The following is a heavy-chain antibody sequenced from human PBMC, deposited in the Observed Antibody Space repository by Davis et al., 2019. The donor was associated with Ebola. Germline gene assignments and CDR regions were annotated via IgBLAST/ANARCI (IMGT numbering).Heavy chain of an antibody. CDR2: ISSSSSYI. D-gene: IGHD4-23*01. V-gene: IGHV3-21*01. CDR3: ARDVRGTTVVTYALVY. CDR1: GFTFSSYS. Sequence: PGGSLRLSCAASGFTFSSYSMNWVRQAPGKGLEWVSSISSSSSYIYYADSVKGRFTISRDNAKNSLYLQMNSLRAEDTAVYYCARDVRGTTVVTYALVYWGQGTLVTVSS. J-gene: IGHJ4*02.